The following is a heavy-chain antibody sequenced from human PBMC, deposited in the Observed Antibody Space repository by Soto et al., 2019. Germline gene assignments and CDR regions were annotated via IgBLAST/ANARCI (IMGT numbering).Heavy chain of an antibody. J-gene: IGHJ4*02. CDR1: GFTFNNYA. V-gene: IGHV3-23*01. Sequence: EVLLLESGGGLVPPGGSLRLSCAASGFTFNNYAMTWVRQAPGKGLEWVSAISASGGSTYHADSVKGRFTISRDNFRNTLYLLMSSLRAEDTAVYYCAKDREGNVYGHYLGYYFDYWGQGTLVTVSS. D-gene: IGHD4-17*01. CDR2: ISASGGST. CDR3: AKDREGNVYGHYLGYYFDY.